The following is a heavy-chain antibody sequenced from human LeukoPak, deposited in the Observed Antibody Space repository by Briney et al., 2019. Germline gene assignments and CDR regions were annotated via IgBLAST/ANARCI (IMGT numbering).Heavy chain of an antibody. CDR2: IKEGGSEE. J-gene: IGHJ6*03. CDR3: ARGGRREPLYYNYPYMDV. Sequence: GGTLRLSCAASGCSFSNYFMTWVRQSPGKRLEWVANIKEGGSEEDYMDSVKGRFTISRDNAKKSLYLQISSLRAEDTAVYFCARGGRREPLYYNYPYMDVWGKGTTVIVSS. CDR1: GCSFSNYF. D-gene: IGHD5-24*01. V-gene: IGHV3-7*01.